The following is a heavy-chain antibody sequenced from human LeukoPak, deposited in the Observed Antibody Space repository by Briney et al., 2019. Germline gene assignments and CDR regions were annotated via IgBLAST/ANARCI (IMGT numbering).Heavy chain of an antibody. D-gene: IGHD6-13*01. CDR1: GFTFSGSA. J-gene: IGHJ4*02. Sequence: GGSLRLSCAASGFTFSGSAIHWVRQASGKGLEWDGRIRSKANSYATAYAASVKGRFTISRDDSKNTAYLQMNSLKTEDTAVYYCTRHSSGSWPLDYWGQGTLVTVSS. CDR2: IRSKANSYAT. V-gene: IGHV3-73*01. CDR3: TRHSSGSWPLDY.